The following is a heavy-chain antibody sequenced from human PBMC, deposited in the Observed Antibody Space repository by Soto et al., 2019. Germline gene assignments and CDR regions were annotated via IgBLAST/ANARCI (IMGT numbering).Heavy chain of an antibody. CDR2: IIPILGIA. CDR3: ARGGTGTDYYYYMDV. D-gene: IGHD1-1*01. CDR1: GGTFSSYT. J-gene: IGHJ6*03. V-gene: IGHV1-69*02. Sequence: SVKVSCKASGGTFSSYTISWVRQAPGQGLEWMGRIIPILGIANYAQKFQGRVTITADKSTSTAYMELSSLRSEDTAVYYCARGGTGTDYYYYMDVWGKGTTVTVSS.